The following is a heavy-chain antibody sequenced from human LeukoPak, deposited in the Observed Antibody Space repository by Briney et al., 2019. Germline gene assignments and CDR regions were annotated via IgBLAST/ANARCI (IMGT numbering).Heavy chain of an antibody. Sequence: GGSLRLSCAASGFTFSSYSMNWVRQAPGKGLEWVSSISSSSSYIYYADSVKGRFTISRDNAKSSLYLQMNSLRAEDTAVYYCARGVITYYYDYWGRGTLVTASS. CDR3: ARGVITYYYDY. D-gene: IGHD2-21*01. CDR2: ISSSSSYI. V-gene: IGHV3-21*01. CDR1: GFTFSSYS. J-gene: IGHJ4*02.